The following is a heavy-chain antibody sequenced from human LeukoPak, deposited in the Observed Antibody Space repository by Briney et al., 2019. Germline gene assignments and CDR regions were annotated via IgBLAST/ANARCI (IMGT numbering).Heavy chain of an antibody. Sequence: GGSLRLSCAASGFTFSSHAMSWVRQTPGKGLEWVSAISGSGGSTYYADSVKGRFTISRDNSKNTLYLQMNSLRAEDTAVYYCAKSPWGSSWYGGEYFQHWGQGTLVTVSS. CDR1: GFTFSSHA. CDR2: ISGSGGST. D-gene: IGHD6-13*01. V-gene: IGHV3-23*01. J-gene: IGHJ1*01. CDR3: AKSPWGSSWYGGEYFQH.